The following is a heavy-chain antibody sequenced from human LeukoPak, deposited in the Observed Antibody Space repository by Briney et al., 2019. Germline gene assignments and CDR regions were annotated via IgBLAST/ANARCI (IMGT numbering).Heavy chain of an antibody. J-gene: IGHJ6*03. Sequence: PETLSLTCTVSGGSISSYYWSWIRQPPGKGLEWIGYIYYSGSTNYNPSLKSRVTISVGTSKNQFSLKLSSVTAADTAVYYCARVAGTNYYYYYMDVWGKGTTVTVS. CDR3: ARVAGTNYYYYYMDV. CDR2: IYYSGST. D-gene: IGHD4-17*01. CDR1: GGSISSYY. V-gene: IGHV4-59*01.